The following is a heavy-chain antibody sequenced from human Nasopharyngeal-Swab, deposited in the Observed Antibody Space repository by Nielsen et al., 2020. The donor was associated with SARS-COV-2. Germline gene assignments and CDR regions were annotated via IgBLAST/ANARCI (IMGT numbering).Heavy chain of an antibody. CDR3: ARDGGYCSGGSCYPMIDY. Sequence: VRQAPGKGREWVAVIWYDGSNKYYADSVKGRFTISRDNSKNTLYLQMNSLRAEDTAVYYCARDGGYCSGGSCYPMIDYWGQGTLVTVSS. J-gene: IGHJ4*02. V-gene: IGHV3-33*01. CDR2: IWYDGSNK. D-gene: IGHD2-15*01.